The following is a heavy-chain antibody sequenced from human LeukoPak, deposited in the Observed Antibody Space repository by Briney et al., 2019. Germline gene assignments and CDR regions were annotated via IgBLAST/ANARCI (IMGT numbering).Heavy chain of an antibody. Sequence: GESLKISCKDSGYSLSTYWIGWVRQMPGKGLEWILIIYPGDSHAIYSPSFQGQVPISADKYISTAYLQWSSLKASDNAMYYCARHLRSYYYDSSGYHDAFDIWGQGTMVTVSS. V-gene: IGHV5-51*01. CDR3: ARHLRSYYYDSSGYHDAFDI. D-gene: IGHD3-22*01. CDR1: GYSLSTYW. J-gene: IGHJ3*02. CDR2: IYPGDSHA.